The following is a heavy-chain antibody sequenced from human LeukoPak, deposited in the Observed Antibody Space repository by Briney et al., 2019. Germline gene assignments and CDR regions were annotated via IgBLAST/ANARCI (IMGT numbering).Heavy chain of an antibody. J-gene: IGHJ4*02. D-gene: IGHD3-10*01. CDR1: GYTFTSYG. CDR3: ARVGSPGPLLWFGEFHLFDY. CDR2: ISAYNGNT. V-gene: IGHV1-18*01. Sequence: ASVKVSCKASGYTFTSYGISWVRQAPGQGLEWMGWISAYNGNTNYAQKLQGRVTMTTDTSTSTAYMELRSLRSDDTAVYYCARVGSPGPLLWFGEFHLFDYWGQGTLVTVSS.